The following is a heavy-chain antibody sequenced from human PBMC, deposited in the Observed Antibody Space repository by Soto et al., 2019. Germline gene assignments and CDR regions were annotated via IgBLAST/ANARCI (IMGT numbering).Heavy chain of an antibody. CDR1: GFTFDDYV. D-gene: IGHD2-2*01. Sequence: QPGGSLRLSCAASGFTFDDYVMHWVRQAPGKGLEWVASVNWNGRTTLYAAAVKGRFSVSRDNGKNSLYLEMTSLRPNDTALYFCATAREYNYALDHWGQGILVTVSS. V-gene: IGHV3-9*01. CDR2: VNWNGRTT. CDR3: ATAREYNYALDH. J-gene: IGHJ4*02.